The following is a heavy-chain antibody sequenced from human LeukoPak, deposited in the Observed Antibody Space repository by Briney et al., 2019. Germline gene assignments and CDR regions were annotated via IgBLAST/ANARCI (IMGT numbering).Heavy chain of an antibody. CDR1: GFTFSSYS. CDR3: ARVSGTFGELY. CDR2: ISTSSSYI. J-gene: IGHJ4*02. D-gene: IGHD3-10*01. Sequence: PGGSLRLSCAASGFTFSSYSMNWVRQAPGRGLEWVSSISTSSSYIYYADSVKGRFTISRDNAKNSLYLQMNSLRAEDTAVYYCARVSGTFGELYWGQGTLVTVSS. V-gene: IGHV3-21*01.